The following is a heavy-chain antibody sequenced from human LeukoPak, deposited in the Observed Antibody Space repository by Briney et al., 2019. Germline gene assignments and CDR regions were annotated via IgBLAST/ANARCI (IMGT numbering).Heavy chain of an antibody. Sequence: PSETLSLTCTVSGGSIRSSYYYWGWIRQPPGKGLEWIGYIYYSGSTYYNPSLKSRVTISVDTSKNQFSLKLSSVTAADTAVYYCARERATRELRYFDRTWYFDYWGQGTLVTVSS. CDR3: ARERATRELRYFDRTWYFDY. V-gene: IGHV4-30-4*08. J-gene: IGHJ4*02. CDR2: IYYSGST. CDR1: GGSIRSSYYY. D-gene: IGHD3-9*01.